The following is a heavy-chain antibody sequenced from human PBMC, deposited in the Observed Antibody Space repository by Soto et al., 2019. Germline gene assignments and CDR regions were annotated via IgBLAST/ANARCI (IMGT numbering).Heavy chain of an antibody. D-gene: IGHD3-10*02. V-gene: IGHV3-74*01. CDR3: VRDDFVLGIDY. J-gene: IGHJ4*02. Sequence: GGSLRLSCAASGFTFSSYWMHWVRQTPEKGLVWVSHIDNDGSSTTYADSVKGRFTISRDNAKNTLYLQMNSLRAEDTAVYYCVRDDFVLGIDYWGLGTLVTVSS. CDR2: IDNDGSST. CDR1: GFTFSSYW.